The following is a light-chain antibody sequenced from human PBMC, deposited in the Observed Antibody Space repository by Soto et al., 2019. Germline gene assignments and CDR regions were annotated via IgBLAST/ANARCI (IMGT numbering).Light chain of an antibody. CDR1: TSDVGGYDY. V-gene: IGLV2-14*01. CDR2: DVS. Sequence: QSVLTQPASLSVSPGQSITVSCTGTTSDVGGYDYVAWYQQHPGKAPKLMIYDVSSRPSGVSNRFSGSKSGNTASLTISGLQAEDEADYYCSSYLGSSTLSGVFGTGTKVTVL. CDR3: SSYLGSSTLSGV. J-gene: IGLJ1*01.